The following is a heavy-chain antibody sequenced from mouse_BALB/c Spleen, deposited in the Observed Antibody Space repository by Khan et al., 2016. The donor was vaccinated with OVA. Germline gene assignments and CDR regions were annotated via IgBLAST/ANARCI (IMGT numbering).Heavy chain of an antibody. CDR1: GFNIEDTY. CDR3: ARGGWSYTMDY. J-gene: IGHJ4*01. D-gene: IGHD1-1*02. V-gene: IGHV14-3*02. CDR2: IDPANGNT. Sequence: IQLVQSGAELVKPGASVKLSCTASGFNIEDTYIHWVMQRPEQGLEWIGRIDPANGNTKYDPKFQGKATITADTSSTTAYLQLSSLTSEDTAVYYCARGGWSYTMDYWGQGTSVTVSS.